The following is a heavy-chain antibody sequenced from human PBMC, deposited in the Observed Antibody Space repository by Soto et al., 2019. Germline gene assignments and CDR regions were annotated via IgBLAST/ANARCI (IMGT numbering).Heavy chain of an antibody. Sequence: GGSLRLSCAASGFSFGDSYMSWIRQSAGKGLEWLSYISGGSSYTKYAESVKGRFTISRDNARRSLFLQVNGLRADDTAIYYCAKTRVADSGYYFDHWGQGNMVTVS. D-gene: IGHD3-10*01. V-gene: IGHV3-11*03. J-gene: IGHJ4*02. CDR3: AKTRVADSGYYFDH. CDR1: GFSFGDSY. CDR2: ISGGSSYT.